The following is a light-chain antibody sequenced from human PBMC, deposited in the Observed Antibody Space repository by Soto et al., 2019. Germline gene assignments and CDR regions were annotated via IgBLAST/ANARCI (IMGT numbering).Light chain of an antibody. CDR3: QQANSSPPWT. CDR1: QGISTW. V-gene: IGKV1-12*01. Sequence: DIQMTQSPSSVSASVGDRVTITCRASQGISTWSAWYQQKPGKAPKLLIYAASTLQSGVPARFSGSRSGADFTLAISSLQPEDSATYHRQQANSSPPWTFGQGTKVDIK. J-gene: IGKJ1*01. CDR2: AAS.